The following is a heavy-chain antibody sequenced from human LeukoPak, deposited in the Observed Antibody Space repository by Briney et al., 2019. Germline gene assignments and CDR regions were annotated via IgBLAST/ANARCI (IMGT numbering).Heavy chain of an antibody. Sequence: NPSETLSLTCAVYGGSFSGYYWSWIRQPPGKGLEWIGEINHSGSTNYNPSLKSRVTISVDTSKNQFSLKLSSVTAADTAVYYCAGCHCSGGSCYSIGYFQHWGQGTLVTVSS. D-gene: IGHD2-15*01. CDR1: GGSFSGYY. V-gene: IGHV4-34*01. CDR3: AGCHCSGGSCYSIGYFQH. CDR2: INHSGST. J-gene: IGHJ1*01.